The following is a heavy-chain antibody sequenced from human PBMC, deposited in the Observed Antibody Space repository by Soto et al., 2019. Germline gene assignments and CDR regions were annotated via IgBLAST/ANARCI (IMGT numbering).Heavy chain of an antibody. V-gene: IGHV3-21*01. Sequence: GGSLRLSCAASGFTFSSYSMNWVRQAPGKGLEWVSSISSSSSYIYYADSVKGRFTISRDNAKNSLYLQMNSLRAEDTAVYYCARDLSSGWYTVDDWGQGTLVTVSS. J-gene: IGHJ4*02. D-gene: IGHD6-19*01. CDR2: ISSSSSYI. CDR1: GFTFSSYS. CDR3: ARDLSSGWYTVDD.